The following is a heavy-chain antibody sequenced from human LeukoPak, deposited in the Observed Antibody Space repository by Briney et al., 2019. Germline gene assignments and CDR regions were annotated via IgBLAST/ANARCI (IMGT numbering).Heavy chain of an antibody. V-gene: IGHV1-2*02. D-gene: IGHD3-10*01. CDR2: INPNSGGT. CDR3: ARDYYGSGSYYYY. J-gene: IGHJ4*02. CDR1: GYTFTGYY. Sequence: ASVTVSCKASGYTFTGYYMHWVRQAPGQGLEWMGWINPNSGGTNYAQKFQGRVTMTRDKSISTAYMELSRLRSDDTAVYYCARDYYGSGSYYYYWGQGTLVTVSS.